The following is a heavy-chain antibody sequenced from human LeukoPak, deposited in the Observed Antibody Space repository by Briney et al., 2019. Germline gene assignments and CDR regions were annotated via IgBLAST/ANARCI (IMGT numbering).Heavy chain of an antibody. CDR2: INPNSGGT. Sequence: ASVKVSCKASGYTFTGYYMHWVRQAPGQGLEWTGCINPNSGGTNYAQKFQGRVTMTRDTSISTAYMELSRLRSDDTAVYYCARVLPGYCSSTSCWGGFDYWGQGTLVTVSS. CDR1: GYTFTGYY. J-gene: IGHJ4*02. D-gene: IGHD2-2*01. V-gene: IGHV1-2*02. CDR3: ARVLPGYCSSTSCWGGFDY.